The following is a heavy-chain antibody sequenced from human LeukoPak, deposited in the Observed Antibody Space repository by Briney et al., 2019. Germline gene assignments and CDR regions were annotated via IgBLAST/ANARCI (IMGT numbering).Heavy chain of an antibody. D-gene: IGHD2-2*02. CDR1: GFTFSSYS. CDR2: ISSRSSYI. CDR3: ARQNTAFDAFDI. J-gene: IGHJ3*02. V-gene: IGHV3-21*01. Sequence: KTGGSLRLSCAASGFTFSSYSMNWVRQAPGKGLEWVSSISSRSSYIYYADSVKGRFTISRDNAKNTLYLQMNSLRAEDTAVYYCARQNTAFDAFDIWGQGTTVTVS.